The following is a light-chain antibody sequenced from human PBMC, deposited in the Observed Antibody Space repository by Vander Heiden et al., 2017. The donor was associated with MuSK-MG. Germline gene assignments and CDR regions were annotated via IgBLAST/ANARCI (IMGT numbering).Light chain of an antibody. CDR2: KDS. CDR1: ALPKQY. J-gene: IGLJ2*01. V-gene: IGLV3-25*03. Sequence: SYELTQPPSVSVSPGQTARITCSGDALPKQYAYWYQQKPGQAPVRVIYKDSERPSGIPERFSGSSSGTTVTLTISGVQAEDEADYYCQSADSSNTYGVFGGGTKLTVL. CDR3: QSADSSNTYGV.